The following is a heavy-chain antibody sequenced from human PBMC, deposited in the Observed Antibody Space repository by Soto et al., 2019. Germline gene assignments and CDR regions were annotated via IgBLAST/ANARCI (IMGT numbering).Heavy chain of an antibody. CDR3: ARRAIFGGYYFDY. D-gene: IGHD3-3*01. CDR1: GGSISSSSYY. V-gene: IGHV4-39*01. J-gene: IGHJ4*02. CDR2: IYYSGST. Sequence: SETLSLTCTVSGGSISSSSYYWGWIRQPPGKGLEWIGSIYYSGSTYYNPSLKSRVTISVDTSKNQFSLKLSSVTAADMAVYYCARRAIFGGYYFDYWGQGTLVTVSS.